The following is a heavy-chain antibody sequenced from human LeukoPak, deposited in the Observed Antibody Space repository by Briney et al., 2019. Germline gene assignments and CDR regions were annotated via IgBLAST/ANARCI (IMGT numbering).Heavy chain of an antibody. Sequence: GGSLRLSCAASGFIFSNYSMNWVRQAPGKGLEWISYISIRSGSIFYADSVKGRFTISRDNAKNSLYLQMNSLSDEDTALHYCARGKAVLDYWGQGTLVTVSS. CDR3: ARGKAVLDY. J-gene: IGHJ4*02. CDR1: GFIFSNYS. D-gene: IGHD6-19*01. CDR2: ISIRSGSI. V-gene: IGHV3-48*02.